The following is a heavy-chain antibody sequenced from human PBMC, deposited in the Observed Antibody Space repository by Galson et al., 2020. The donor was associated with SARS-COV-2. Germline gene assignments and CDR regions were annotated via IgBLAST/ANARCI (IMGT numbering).Heavy chain of an antibody. J-gene: IGHJ5*02. D-gene: IGHD3-10*01. CDR3: ARVFYMDLWQNGGWFDP. V-gene: IGHV4-31*03. Sequence: KASETLSLTCTVSGGSISSGGYYWSWIRQHPGRGLEWIGTTYYSGSTYFNPSLKSRITISVDMSRNQFSLRLSSVTAADTAVYYCARVFYMDLWQNGGWFDPWGQGSLVTVSS. CDR1: GGSISSGGYY. CDR2: TYYSGST.